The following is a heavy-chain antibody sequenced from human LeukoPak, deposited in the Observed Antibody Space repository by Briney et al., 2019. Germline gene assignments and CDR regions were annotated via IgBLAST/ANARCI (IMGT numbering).Heavy chain of an antibody. CDR1: GGPISSSNYY. CDR2: IYYSGST. V-gene: IGHV4-39*07. J-gene: IGHJ4*02. D-gene: IGHD6-13*01. Sequence: PSETLSLTCTVSGGPISSSNYYWGWIRQPPGKGLEWIGSIYYSGSTYYNPSLKSRVTISVDTSKNQFSLKLSSLTAADTAVYYCATSGWYQTGVYWGQGTLVTVSS. CDR3: ATSGWYQTGVY.